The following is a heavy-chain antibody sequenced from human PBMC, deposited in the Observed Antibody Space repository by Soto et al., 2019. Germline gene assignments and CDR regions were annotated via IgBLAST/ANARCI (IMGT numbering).Heavy chain of an antibody. CDR2: FSSGGGGT. CDR3: TKANRYCSGANCFTFDY. CDR1: GFTFSNYA. V-gene: IGHV3-23*01. Sequence: PGGSLRLSCTASGFTFSNYAMSWVRQAPGKGLEWVSTFSSGGGGTYYADSVKGRFTISRDNSKNTLSLQMNSLRAEDTAVYYCTKANRYCSGANCFTFDYWRLGTLVTVSS. J-gene: IGHJ4*02. D-gene: IGHD2-15*01.